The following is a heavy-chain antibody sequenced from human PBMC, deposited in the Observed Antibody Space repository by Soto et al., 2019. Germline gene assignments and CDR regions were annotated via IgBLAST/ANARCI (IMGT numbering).Heavy chain of an antibody. Sequence: EVQLVESGGGLVQPGGSLRLSCAASGFTFGSYSMNWFRQAPGKGLEWVSFILSSSGVIYYADSVKGRFTISRDNAKNSLYLQMNRLRAEDTAVYYCERDVRAPLVATAMPYYMDVWGKGTTVTVSS. CDR1: GFTFGSYS. CDR2: ILSSSGVI. D-gene: IGHD2-21*02. V-gene: IGHV3-48*01. CDR3: ERDVRAPLVATAMPYYMDV. J-gene: IGHJ6*03.